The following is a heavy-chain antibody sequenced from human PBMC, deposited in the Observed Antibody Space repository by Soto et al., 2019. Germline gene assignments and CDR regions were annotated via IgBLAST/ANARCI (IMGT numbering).Heavy chain of an antibody. Sequence: GGSLRLSCAASGFTFSSYAMSWVRQAPGKGLEWVSAISGSGGSTYYADSVKGRFTISRDNSKNTLYLQMNSLRAEDTAVYYCDKADIVVVPAAISCWGQGTLVTVPS. CDR2: ISGSGGST. CDR3: DKADIVVVPAAISC. V-gene: IGHV3-23*01. D-gene: IGHD2-2*01. J-gene: IGHJ4*02. CDR1: GFTFSSYA.